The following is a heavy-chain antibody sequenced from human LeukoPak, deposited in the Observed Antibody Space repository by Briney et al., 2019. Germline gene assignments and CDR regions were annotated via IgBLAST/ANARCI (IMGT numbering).Heavy chain of an antibody. V-gene: IGHV4-59*12. CDR3: ARGLSAIVY. J-gene: IGHJ4*02. Sequence: SETLSLTCTVSGGSISSYHWSWFRQAPGKGLEWIGYIYDSGSTNYNPSLKSRVTISVDTSKNQFSLKLSSVTAADTAVYYCARGLSAIVYWGQGTLVTVSS. CDR1: GGSISSYH. CDR2: IYDSGST. D-gene: IGHD2-15*01.